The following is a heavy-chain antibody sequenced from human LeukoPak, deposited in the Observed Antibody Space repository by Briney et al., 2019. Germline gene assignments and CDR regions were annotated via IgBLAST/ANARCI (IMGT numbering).Heavy chain of an antibody. Sequence: PSETLSLTCTVSGGSISSYYWSWIRQPPGKGLEWIGYIYYSGSTYYNPSLKSRVTISVDTSKNQFSLKLSSVTAADTAVYYRARVGYCSSTSCYLYYFDYWGQGTLVTVSS. D-gene: IGHD2-2*01. J-gene: IGHJ4*02. CDR3: ARVGYCSSTSCYLYYFDY. V-gene: IGHV4-59*06. CDR2: IYYSGST. CDR1: GGSISSYY.